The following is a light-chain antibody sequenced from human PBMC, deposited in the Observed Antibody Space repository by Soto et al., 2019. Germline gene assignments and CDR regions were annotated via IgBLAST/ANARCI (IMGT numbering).Light chain of an antibody. Sequence: SVLTQPHTPSGAPGQRVTLSCFGSSSTIGTSSVHWFQQRPGTAPKLLISNTNQRPSGVPERFSGSKSGTSASLAISGLQSEDEADYYCAAWDDSLNGHVFGTGTKVTVL. CDR2: NTN. J-gene: IGLJ1*01. V-gene: IGLV1-44*01. CDR1: SSTIGTSS. CDR3: AAWDDSLNGHV.